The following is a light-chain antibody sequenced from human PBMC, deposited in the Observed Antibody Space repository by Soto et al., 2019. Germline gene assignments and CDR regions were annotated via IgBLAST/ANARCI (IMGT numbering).Light chain of an antibody. CDR3: SSHTSSNTVV. CDR2: SVT. Sequence: QSVLTQPASVSGSPGQSITISGTGTSSDIGGYNYVSWYQQHPGRAPKLIIYSVTYRPSGVSSRFSGSKSGDTASLTISGLQAEDEADYYCSSHTSSNTVVFGGGTKLTVL. V-gene: IGLV2-14*01. J-gene: IGLJ3*02. CDR1: SSDIGGYNY.